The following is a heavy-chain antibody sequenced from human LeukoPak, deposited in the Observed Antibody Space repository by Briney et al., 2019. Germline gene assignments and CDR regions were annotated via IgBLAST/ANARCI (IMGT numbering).Heavy chain of an antibody. D-gene: IGHD3-10*01. CDR1: GGSISSGDYC. CDR3: ARALLWFGEDY. V-gene: IGHV4-30-4*01. CDR2: IYYSGST. J-gene: IGHJ4*02. Sequence: SETLSLTCTVSGGSISSGDYCWSWIRQPPGKGLEWIGYIYYSGSTYYNPSLNSRVTISVDTSKNQFSLKLSAVTAADTAVYYCARALLWFGEDYWGQGTLVTVSS.